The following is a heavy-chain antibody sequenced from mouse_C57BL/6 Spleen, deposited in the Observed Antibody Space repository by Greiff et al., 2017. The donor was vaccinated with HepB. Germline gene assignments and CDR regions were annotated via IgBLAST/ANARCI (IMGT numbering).Heavy chain of an antibody. D-gene: IGHD1-1*01. Sequence: QVQLQQSGAELVRPGASVTLSCKASGYTFTDYEMHWVKQTPVHGLEWIGAIDPETGGTAYNQKFKGKAILTADKSSSTAYMELRSLTSEDSAVYYCTRTPTVVGEAYWGQGTLVTVSA. CDR1: GYTFTDYE. J-gene: IGHJ3*01. CDR2: IDPETGGT. CDR3: TRTPTVVGEAY. V-gene: IGHV1-15*01.